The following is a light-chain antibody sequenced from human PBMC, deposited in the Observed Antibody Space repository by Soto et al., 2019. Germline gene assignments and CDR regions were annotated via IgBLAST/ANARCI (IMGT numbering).Light chain of an antibody. J-gene: IGKJ5*01. CDR1: QGIGDT. CDR2: DTS. V-gene: IGKV3D-11*01. Sequence: EVVMTQSPATLSVSPGEGATLSCRASQGIGDTLAWYQHKPGQTPRLLIYDTSTRATGIPARFSGSGSGTDFTLTISSLEPEDFAVYYCQQRSNWPITFGQGTRLEIK. CDR3: QQRSNWPIT.